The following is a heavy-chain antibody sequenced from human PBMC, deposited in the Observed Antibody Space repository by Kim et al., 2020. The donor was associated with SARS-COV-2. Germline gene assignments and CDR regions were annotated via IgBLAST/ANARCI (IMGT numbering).Heavy chain of an antibody. D-gene: IGHD6-13*01. Sequence: VTGRFTITRDNSKNTLYLQMNSLRVKDTAVYYCAKAQPSRWYNLRFFQHWGQGTLVTVSS. V-gene: IGHV3-23*01. J-gene: IGHJ1*01. CDR3: AKAQPSRWYNLRFFQH.